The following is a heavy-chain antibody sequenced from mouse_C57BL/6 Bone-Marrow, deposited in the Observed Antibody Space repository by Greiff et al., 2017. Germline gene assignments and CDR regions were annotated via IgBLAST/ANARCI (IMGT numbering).Heavy chain of an antibody. V-gene: IGHV1-15*01. D-gene: IGHD1-1*01. J-gene: IGHJ2*01. CDR2: IDPETGGT. Sequence: VQLQESGAELVRPGASVTLSCKASGYTFTDYEMHWVKQTPVHGLEWIGAIDPETGGTAYNQKFKGKAILTADKSSSTAYMELRSLTSEDSAVYYCTRPLYYGVGYWGQGTTLTVSS. CDR1: GYTFTDYE. CDR3: TRPLYYGVGY.